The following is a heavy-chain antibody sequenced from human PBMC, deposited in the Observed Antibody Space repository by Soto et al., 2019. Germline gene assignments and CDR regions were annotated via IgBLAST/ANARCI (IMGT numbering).Heavy chain of an antibody. CDR2: IYYSGST. V-gene: IGHV4-30-4*01. J-gene: IGHJ5*02. CDR1: GGSISSGDHY. Sequence: SETLSLTCTVSGGSISSGDHYWSWIRQPPGKGLEWIGYIYYSGSTYYNPSLKSRVTISVDTSKNQFSLNLSSVTAADTAMYYPARAGVSTIYPGINWFDPWGQGTLVTVSS. CDR3: ARAGVSTIYPGINWFDP. D-gene: IGHD5-12*01.